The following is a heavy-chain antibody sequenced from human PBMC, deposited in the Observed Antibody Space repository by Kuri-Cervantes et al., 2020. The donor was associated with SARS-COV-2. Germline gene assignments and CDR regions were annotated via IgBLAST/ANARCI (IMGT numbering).Heavy chain of an antibody. D-gene: IGHD1-26*01. CDR2: ISSSSSYT. Sequence: GESLKISCAASGFTFSDYYMSWIRQAPGKGLEWVSYISSSSSYTNYADSVKGRFTISRDNAKNSLYLQMNSLRAEDTAVYYCAKGGGSPSVDFDYWGQGTLVTVSS. CDR3: AKGGGSPSVDFDY. J-gene: IGHJ4*02. CDR1: GFTFSDYY. V-gene: IGHV3-11*05.